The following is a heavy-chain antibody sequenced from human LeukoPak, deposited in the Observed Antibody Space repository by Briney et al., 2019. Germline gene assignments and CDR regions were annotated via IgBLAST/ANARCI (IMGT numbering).Heavy chain of an antibody. CDR2: IRSKAYGVTT. CDR1: GFTFGDYA. Sequence: PRRSLRLSCTATGFTFGDYAMSWVRQAPGKGLEWLGFIRSKAYGVTTEYAASVKRRFTISRDDSTSIAYLQMNSLKTDDTAVYYCTSGIVVVVAARRVWFDPWGQGTLVTVSS. V-gene: IGHV3-49*04. CDR3: TSGIVVVVAARRVWFDP. J-gene: IGHJ5*02. D-gene: IGHD2-15*01.